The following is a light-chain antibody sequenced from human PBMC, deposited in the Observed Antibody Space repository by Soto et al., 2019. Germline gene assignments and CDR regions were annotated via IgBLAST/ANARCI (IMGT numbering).Light chain of an antibody. J-gene: IGKJ1*01. CDR3: QQLNNYPCT. V-gene: IGKV1-9*01. CDR1: QGISSY. CDR2: AAS. Sequence: DIQLTQSPSFLSASVGDRVTITCRASQGISSYLAWSQQKPGKAPKVLIYAASTLQSGVPPRFSGSGSGTEFTLTISSLQPEDFATYYCQQLNNYPCTFGQGTKVEIK.